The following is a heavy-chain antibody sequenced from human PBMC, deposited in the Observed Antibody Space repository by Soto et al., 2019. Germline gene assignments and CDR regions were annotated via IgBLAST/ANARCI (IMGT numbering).Heavy chain of an antibody. V-gene: IGHV1-69*01. J-gene: IGHJ6*02. D-gene: IGHD2-2*01. CDR3: ARSQGSSTSLEIYYYYCYGMDV. Sequence: QVQLVQSGAEVKKPGSSVKVSCKASGGTFGSYAISWVRQAPGQGLEWMGGIIPIPGTANYAQKFQGRVTIAADEAPSTAYMELSSLRSEATAVYSCARSQGSSTSLEIYYYYCYGMDVWGQGTTVTVSS. CDR1: GGTFGSYA. CDR2: IIPIPGTA.